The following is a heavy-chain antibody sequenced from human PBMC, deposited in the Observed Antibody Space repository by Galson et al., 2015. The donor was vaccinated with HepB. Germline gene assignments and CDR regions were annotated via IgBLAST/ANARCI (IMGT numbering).Heavy chain of an antibody. D-gene: IGHD3-16*02. CDR1: GFTLGNYA. V-gene: IGHV3-30*18. Sequence: SLRLSCAASGFTLGNYAMHWVRQAPGKGLEWVALISSDETEKFCADSVKGRFTASGDNSMTMLFLQMDSLRAEDSAVYYCAKGAHAVFPASRYLDSWGRGTLVAVSS. CDR3: AKGAHAVFPASRYLDS. J-gene: IGHJ4*02. CDR2: ISSDETEK.